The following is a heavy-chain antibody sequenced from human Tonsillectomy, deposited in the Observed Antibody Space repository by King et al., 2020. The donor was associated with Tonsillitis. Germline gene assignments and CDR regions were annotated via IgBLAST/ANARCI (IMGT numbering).Heavy chain of an antibody. D-gene: IGHD1-1*01. Sequence: LQLQESGPGLVKPSETLSLTCTVSGGSISSTSFYWGWIRQSPGRGLEWIGGIYYTGRTYYNPSLKSRVTISIDTSNNQFSLKLSSVTAADTAVYYCARQGGWNDVARQVFDYWGQGTLVTVSS. V-gene: IGHV4-39*07. CDR1: GGSISSTSFY. CDR2: IYYTGRT. J-gene: IGHJ4*02. CDR3: ARQGGWNDVARQVFDY.